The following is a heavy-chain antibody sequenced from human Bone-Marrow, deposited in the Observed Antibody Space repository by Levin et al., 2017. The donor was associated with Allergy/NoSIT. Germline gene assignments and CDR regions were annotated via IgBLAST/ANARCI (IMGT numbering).Heavy chain of an antibody. CDR3: ARETSGWYKFSAFDI. V-gene: IGHV3-33*01. CDR1: GFTFRNYG. J-gene: IGHJ3*02. CDR2: IWYDGSDK. D-gene: IGHD6-19*01. Sequence: LSLTCAASGFTFRNYGMHWVRQAPGKGLEWVAVIWYDGSDKYYGDSVKGRLTISRDNSKNTLYLQMNSLRAEDTAVYYCARETSGWYKFSAFDIWGQGTMVTVSS.